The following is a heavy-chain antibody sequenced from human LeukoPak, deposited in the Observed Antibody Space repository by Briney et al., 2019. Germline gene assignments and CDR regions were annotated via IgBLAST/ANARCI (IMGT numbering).Heavy chain of an antibody. J-gene: IGHJ4*02. Sequence: ASVKVSCRASGYTLTNYNISWVRQAPGQGLEWMGWINTYKGDTLYAQKLQGRVTMTADTSTNTAYMELRSLRFDDTAVYYCAREFGHCYGDNCFYFFDTWGQGFRVTVSS. V-gene: IGHV1-18*01. CDR2: INTYKGDT. CDR3: AREFGHCYGDNCFYFFDT. D-gene: IGHD4-23*01. CDR1: GYTLTNYN.